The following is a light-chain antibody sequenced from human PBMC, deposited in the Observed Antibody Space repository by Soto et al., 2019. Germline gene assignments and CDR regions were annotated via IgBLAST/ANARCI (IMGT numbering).Light chain of an antibody. Sequence: EIVLTQSPGTLSLSPGDRATLSCRASQTISSSYLAWYQQKPGQAPRLLIYASSRRATGIPDRLTGSESGTDFTLTISRLEPEDFAVYYCQQYGQAFGQGTKVDIK. J-gene: IGKJ1*01. CDR3: QQYGQA. V-gene: IGKV3-20*01. CDR2: ASS. CDR1: QTISSSY.